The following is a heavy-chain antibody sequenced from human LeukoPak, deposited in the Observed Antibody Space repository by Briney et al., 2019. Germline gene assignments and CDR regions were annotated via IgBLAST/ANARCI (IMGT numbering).Heavy chain of an antibody. CDR2: ISNSGGST. CDR3: ARDWAN. J-gene: IGHJ4*02. V-gene: IGHV3-23*01. Sequence: GGSLRLSCAASGFTFSSYGMSWVRQAPGKGLEWVSSISNSGGSTYYADSVKGRFTTSRDNAKNSLYLQMNSLRAEDTAVYYCARDWANWGQGTLVTVSS. CDR1: GFTFSSYG. D-gene: IGHD3-16*01.